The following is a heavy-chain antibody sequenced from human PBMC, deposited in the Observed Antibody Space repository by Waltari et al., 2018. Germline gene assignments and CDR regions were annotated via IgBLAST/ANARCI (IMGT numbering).Heavy chain of an antibody. CDR2: IHISGST. Sequence: QPQLQESGPGLEKPSETLSLTCPVSGGSITTRSYHWAWIRQTPGKGLKWIGSIHISGSTYYNPSLRSRVTMSVDTSNNQFSLKLTSVTAADTAVYYCARQPPTTVPTPRSPFDTWGQGTMVSVSS. D-gene: IGHD4-17*01. J-gene: IGHJ3*02. V-gene: IGHV4-39*07. CDR3: ARQPPTTVPTPRSPFDT. CDR1: GGSITTRSYH.